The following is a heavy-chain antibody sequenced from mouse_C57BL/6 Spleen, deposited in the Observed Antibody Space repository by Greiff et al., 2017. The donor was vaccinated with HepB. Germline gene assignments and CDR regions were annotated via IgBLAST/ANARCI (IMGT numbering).Heavy chain of an antibody. CDR3: ARNRIYDGYYPDY. CDR1: GFTFSDYG. D-gene: IGHD2-3*01. V-gene: IGHV5-17*01. CDR2: ISSGSSTI. J-gene: IGHJ2*01. Sequence: EVQLQESGGGLVKPGGSLKLSCAASGFTFSDYGMHWVRQAPEKGLEWVAYISSGSSTIYYADTVKGRFTISRDNAKNTLFLQMTSLRSEDTAMYYCARNRIYDGYYPDYWGQGTTLTVSS.